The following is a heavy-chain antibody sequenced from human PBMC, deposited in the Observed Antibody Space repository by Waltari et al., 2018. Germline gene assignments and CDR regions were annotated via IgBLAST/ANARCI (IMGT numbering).Heavy chain of an antibody. D-gene: IGHD3-16*01. CDR1: GYTLTELS. CDR2: FDPEDGET. Sequence: QVQLVQSGAEVKKPGASVKVSCKVSGYTLTELSMHWVRPAPGKGLEWVGGFDPEDGETIYEKKSQGRVTMTEDTSTDTAYMELSSLRSEDTAVYYWATQAGWGRRAFDIWGQGTMVTVSS. CDR3: ATQAGWGRRAFDI. J-gene: IGHJ3*02. V-gene: IGHV1-24*01.